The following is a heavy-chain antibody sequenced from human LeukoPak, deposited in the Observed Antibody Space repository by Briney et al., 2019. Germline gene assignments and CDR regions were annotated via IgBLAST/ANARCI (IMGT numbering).Heavy chain of an antibody. CDR1: GFTFSSYG. CDR3: ARDLKRGTYYMDV. Sequence: GGSLRLSCAASGFTFSSYGMNWVRQAPGKGLEWVSSISSSSYIYYADSVKGRFTISRDNAKNSLYLQMNSLRAEDTAVYYCARDLKRGTYYMDVWGKGTTVTVSS. CDR2: ISSSSYI. V-gene: IGHV3-21*01. D-gene: IGHD3-16*01. J-gene: IGHJ6*03.